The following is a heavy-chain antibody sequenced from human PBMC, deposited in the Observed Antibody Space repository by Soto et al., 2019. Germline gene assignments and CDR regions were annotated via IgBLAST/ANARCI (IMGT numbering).Heavy chain of an antibody. CDR1: GFTFNIYA. D-gene: IGHD5-18*01. Sequence: PGGSLRLSCAASGFTFNIYAMSWVRQAPGKGLEWVSAISGSGGSTYYADSVEGRFTISRDNSKNTLYLQMSSLRAEDTAVYYCARHGYNYGGRLLNAFDVWGQGTMVTVSS. CDR3: ARHGYNYGGRLLNAFDV. CDR2: ISGSGGST. V-gene: IGHV3-23*01. J-gene: IGHJ3*01.